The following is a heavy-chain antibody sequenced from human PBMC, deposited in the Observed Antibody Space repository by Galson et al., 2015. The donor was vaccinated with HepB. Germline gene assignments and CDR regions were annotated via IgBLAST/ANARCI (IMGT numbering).Heavy chain of an antibody. Sequence: SVKVSCKASGYTFTSYAMHWVRQAPGQRLEWMGWINAGNGNTKYSQKFQGRVTITRDTSASTAYMELSSLRSEDTAVYYCARDSVSVAVPALYYYYYGMDVWGQGTTVTVSS. V-gene: IGHV1-3*01. D-gene: IGHD6-19*01. J-gene: IGHJ6*02. CDR2: INAGNGNT. CDR1: GYTFTSYA. CDR3: ARDSVSVAVPALYYYYYGMDV.